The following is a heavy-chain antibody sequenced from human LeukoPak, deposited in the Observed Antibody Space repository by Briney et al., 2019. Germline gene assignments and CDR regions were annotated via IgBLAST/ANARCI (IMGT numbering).Heavy chain of an antibody. CDR1: RFIFSNYA. CDR2: IEGDGSGT. CDR3: ASRAPVRGVTPFDF. Sequence: GGSLRLSCGASRFIFSNYAMTWVRQAPGKGLEWVSSIEGDGSGTYYADSVKGRFTISRDNSKNTLYLQMNSLRAEDTAVYYCASRAPVRGVTPFDFWGQGTLVTVSS. D-gene: IGHD3-10*01. V-gene: IGHV3-23*03. J-gene: IGHJ4*02.